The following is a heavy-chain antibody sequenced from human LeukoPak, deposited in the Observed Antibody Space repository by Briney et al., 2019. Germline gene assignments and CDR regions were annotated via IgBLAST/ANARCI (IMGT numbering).Heavy chain of an antibody. Sequence: SESPSLTCTVSGGSTSSICSCWGWLRHPRGRGLEWFGSIYYSGSTYYNPSLKSRLTISVDTSKNQFSLTLSSVTAADTAVYYCARSRVYGGSPGLMKFYFGGWGRGALVTVSS. J-gene: IGHJ4*02. CDR1: GGSTSSICSC. CDR3: ARSRVYGGSPGLMKFYFGG. V-gene: IGHV4-39*01. CDR2: IYYSGST. D-gene: IGHD4-23*01.